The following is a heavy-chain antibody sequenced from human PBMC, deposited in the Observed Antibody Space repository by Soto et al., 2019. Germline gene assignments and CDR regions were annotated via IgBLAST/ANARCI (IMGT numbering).Heavy chain of an antibody. CDR2: ISAYNGNT. V-gene: IGHV1-18*01. CDR3: ATSSHIVGADRGAFDI. J-gene: IGHJ3*02. CDR1: GYTFTSYG. D-gene: IGHD1-26*01. Sequence: ASVKVSCKASGYTFTSYGISWVRQAPGQGLEWMGWISAYNGNTIYAQKFQGRVTMTEDTSTDTAYMELSSLRSEDTAVYYCATSSHIVGADRGAFDIWGQGTMVTVSS.